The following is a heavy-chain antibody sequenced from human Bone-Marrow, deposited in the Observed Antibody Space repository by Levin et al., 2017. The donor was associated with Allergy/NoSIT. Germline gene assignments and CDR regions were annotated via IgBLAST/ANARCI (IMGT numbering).Heavy chain of an antibody. J-gene: IGHJ4*02. CDR2: VSYDGSSQ. D-gene: IGHD3-22*01. CDR1: GFTFSNSA. V-gene: IGHV3-30-3*01. Sequence: GGSLRLSCAASGFTFSNSAMHWVRQAPGKGLEWVATVSYDGSSQNYADSVKGRFTVSRDNSKNTLFLLMDSLRPEDTAVYYCANHYYDSSGRGGYFDYWGQGALLSVSS. CDR3: ANHYYDSSGRGGYFDY.